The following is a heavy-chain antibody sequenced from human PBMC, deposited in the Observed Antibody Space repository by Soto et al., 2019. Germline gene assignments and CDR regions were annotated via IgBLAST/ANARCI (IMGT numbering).Heavy chain of an antibody. J-gene: IGHJ5*02. CDR1: GGSFSGYY. CDR3: ARGVTVFGLVSRLWFDP. V-gene: IGHV4-34*01. Sequence: SETLSLTCAVYGGSFSGYYWSWIRQPPGKGLEWIGEINHSGSTNYNPSLKSRVVISVDTSKNQFSLRLNSLTAADRAVYFCARGVTVFGLVSRLWFDPWGQGTVVTVSS. CDR2: INHSGST. D-gene: IGHD3-3*01.